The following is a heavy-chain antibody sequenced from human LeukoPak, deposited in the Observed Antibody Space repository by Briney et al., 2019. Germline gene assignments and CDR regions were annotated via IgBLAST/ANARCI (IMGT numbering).Heavy chain of an antibody. Sequence: SETLSLTCAVSGGSISSGGFYWSWIRQHPAKGLEWIGHIYYSGSTYYNPSLKSRVTISVDMSKNRFSLKVSSVTAADTAVYYCARDRTRTQFFATPDALEIWGQGTMVTVSS. CDR1: GGSISSGGFY. CDR2: IYYSGST. V-gene: IGHV4-31*11. J-gene: IGHJ3*02. CDR3: ARDRTRTQFFATPDALEI.